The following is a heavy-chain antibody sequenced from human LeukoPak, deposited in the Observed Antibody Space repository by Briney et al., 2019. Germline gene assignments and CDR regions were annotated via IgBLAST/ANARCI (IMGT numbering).Heavy chain of an antibody. CDR2: IYYSGST. CDR3: ARSSGWQLRLFDP. D-gene: IGHD2-15*01. CDR1: GGSISNYY. J-gene: IGHJ5*02. V-gene: IGHV4-59*12. Sequence: SETLSLSCTVSGGSISNYYWGWIRQPPGKGLEWIGYIYYSGSTNYNPSLKSRVTISVDTSKNQFSLKLSSVTAADTVVYYCARSSGWQLRLFDPWGQGTLVTVSS.